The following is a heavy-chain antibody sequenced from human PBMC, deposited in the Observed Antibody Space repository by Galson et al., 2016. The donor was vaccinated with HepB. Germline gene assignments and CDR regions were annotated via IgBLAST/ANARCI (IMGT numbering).Heavy chain of an antibody. V-gene: IGHV1-58*01. CDR1: GFTFSASV. CDR3: QLYTSWFDP. J-gene: IGHJ5*02. CDR2: IVVGSGNT. Sequence: SVKVSCKASGFTFSASVVHWVRQARGQPLEWIGWIVVGSGNTQYAQQFQERVIISRDMTTSTALYYCARREKIVVVVFATQLYTSWFDPWGQGTLVTVSS. D-gene: IGHD2-15*01.